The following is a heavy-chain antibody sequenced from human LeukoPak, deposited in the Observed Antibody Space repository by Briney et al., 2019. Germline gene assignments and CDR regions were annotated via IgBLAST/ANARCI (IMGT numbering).Heavy chain of an antibody. CDR3: ARRGYYDSSGYHHYYYYMDV. D-gene: IGHD3-22*01. CDR2: INPSGGST. Sequence: GASVKVSCKASGYTFTSYYMHWVRQAPGQGLEWMGIINPSGGSTSYAQKFQGRVTMTRDMSTSTVYMELSSLRSEDTAVYYCARRGYYDSSGYHHYYYYMDVWGKGTTVTVSS. J-gene: IGHJ6*03. CDR1: GYTFTSYY. V-gene: IGHV1-46*01.